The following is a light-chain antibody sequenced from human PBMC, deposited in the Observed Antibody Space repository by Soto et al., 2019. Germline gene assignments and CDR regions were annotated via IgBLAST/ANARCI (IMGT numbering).Light chain of an antibody. Sequence: DIQMTQSPSTLSASVGDRATIICRASQSTSSYLAWYQQKPGKAPKLLIYQASSLENGVPSRFSGSGSGTDFTLTISRLEPEDFAAYYCQQHGTSPLTFGQGTRLEIK. J-gene: IGKJ5*01. V-gene: IGKV1-5*03. CDR2: QAS. CDR1: QSTSSY. CDR3: QQHGTSPLT.